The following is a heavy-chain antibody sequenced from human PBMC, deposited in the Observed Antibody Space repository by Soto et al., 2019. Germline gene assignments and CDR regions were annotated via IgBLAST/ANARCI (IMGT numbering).Heavy chain of an antibody. CDR3: ARAGGTIFGVVISWFDP. D-gene: IGHD3-3*01. V-gene: IGHV4-30-4*01. CDR1: GGSISSGDYY. CDR2: IYYSGST. Sequence: SETLSLTCTVSGGSISSGDYYWSWIRQPPGKGLEWIGYIYYSGSTYYNPSLKSRVTISVDTSKNQFSLKLSSVTAADTAVYYCARAGGTIFGVVISWFDPWGQGTQVTVSS. J-gene: IGHJ5*02.